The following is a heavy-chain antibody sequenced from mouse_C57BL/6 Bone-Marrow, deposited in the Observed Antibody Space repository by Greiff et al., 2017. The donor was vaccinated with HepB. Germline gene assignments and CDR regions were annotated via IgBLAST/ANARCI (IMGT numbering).Heavy chain of an antibody. D-gene: IGHD2-4*01. CDR3: APYDYLSS. CDR2: INPSSGYN. V-gene: IGHV1-7*01. J-gene: IGHJ3*02. CDR1: GYTFTSYW. Sequence: VQLQESGAELAKPGASVKLSCKASGYTFTSYWMHWVKQRPGQGLEWIGYINPSSGYNTYNQKFKDKAPLTADKSYSTAYMQLRSRTYEDAAVYYCAPYDYLSSWGQVTLVTVSA.